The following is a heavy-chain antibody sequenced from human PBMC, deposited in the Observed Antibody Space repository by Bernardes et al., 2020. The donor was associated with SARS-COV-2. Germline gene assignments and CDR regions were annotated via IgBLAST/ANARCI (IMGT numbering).Heavy chain of an antibody. CDR1: GFRFSSYS. CDR2: ISSSSSFI. CDR3: ARDLRGQLLSSTY. Sequence: GGSLRLSCVASGFRFSSYSMNWVRQAPGKGLEWVSSISSSSSFIYYADSVKGRFTISRDDAKNSLYLQMNSLRAEDTAVYYCARDLRGQLLSSTYWGQGTLVTVSS. D-gene: IGHD2-2*01. V-gene: IGHV3-21*01. J-gene: IGHJ4*02.